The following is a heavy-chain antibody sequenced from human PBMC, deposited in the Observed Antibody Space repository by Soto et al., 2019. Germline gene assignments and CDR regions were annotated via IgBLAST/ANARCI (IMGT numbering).Heavy chain of an antibody. J-gene: IGHJ5*02. D-gene: IGHD3-3*01. CDR1: GFTFSSHG. CDR3: ARAPIRFLDPPNWFDP. V-gene: IGHV3-48*04. Sequence: PGGSLRLSCAASGFTFSSHGMHWVRQAPGKGLEWVSYISSSGSTIYYADSVKGRFTISRDNAKNSLYLQMNSLRAEDTAVYYCARAPIRFLDPPNWFDPWGQGTLVTVSS. CDR2: ISSSGSTI.